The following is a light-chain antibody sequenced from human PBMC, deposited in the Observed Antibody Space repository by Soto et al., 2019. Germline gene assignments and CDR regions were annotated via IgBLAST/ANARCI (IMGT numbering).Light chain of an antibody. CDR2: VNSDGSH. Sequence: QSVLTQSPSASASLGASVKLTCTLSSGHSNDAIAWHQQQPEKGPRYLMKVNSDGSHNKGDGIPDRFSGSSSGAERYLTISSLQSEDEADYYCQTWGTGIRVFGGGTKLTVL. CDR3: QTWGTGIRV. CDR1: SGHSNDA. J-gene: IGLJ2*01. V-gene: IGLV4-69*01.